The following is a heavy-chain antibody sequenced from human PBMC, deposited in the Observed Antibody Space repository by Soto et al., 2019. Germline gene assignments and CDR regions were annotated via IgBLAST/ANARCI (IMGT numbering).Heavy chain of an antibody. CDR1: GGSINSSSYF. Sequence: KALSLTCGVSGGSINSSSYFWGWVRQPPGKGLEWIGIIYYSGSTYYNPSLRSRVTISVDTSKNQFSLKLSSVTAADTTVFYCARHYSSGSRNWFDPWGQGTVVTVS. J-gene: IGHJ5*02. CDR2: IYYSGST. D-gene: IGHD6-19*01. V-gene: IGHV4-39*01. CDR3: ARHYSSGSRNWFDP.